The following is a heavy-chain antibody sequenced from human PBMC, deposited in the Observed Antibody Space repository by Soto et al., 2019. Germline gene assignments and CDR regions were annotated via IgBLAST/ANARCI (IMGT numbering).Heavy chain of an antibody. CDR1: GFSFNIFA. CDR2: ISGGGGST. CDR3: ARSLGVSSLDY. V-gene: IGHV3-23*01. J-gene: IGHJ4*02. D-gene: IGHD3-16*01. Sequence: PGGSLRLSCAASGFSFNIFAMNWVRQAPGQGLEWVSGISGGGGSTYYADSVKGRFTISRDNSNNTLYLQMNSLRAEDTAVYYCARSLGVSSLDYWGQGTLVTVSS.